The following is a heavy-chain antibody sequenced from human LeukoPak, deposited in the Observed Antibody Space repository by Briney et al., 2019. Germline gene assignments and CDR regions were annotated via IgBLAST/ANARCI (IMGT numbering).Heavy chain of an antibody. CDR3: ARRYCSSTSCEYFDY. J-gene: IGHJ4*02. CDR1: GYTFTSYG. D-gene: IGHD2-2*01. V-gene: IGHV1-18*01. Sequence: ASVKVSCKASGYTFTSYGISWVRQAPGQGLEWMGWISAYNGNTNYAQKLQGRVTMTTDTSTSTANMELRSLRSDDTAVYYCARRYCSSTSCEYFDYWGQGTLVTVSS. CDR2: ISAYNGNT.